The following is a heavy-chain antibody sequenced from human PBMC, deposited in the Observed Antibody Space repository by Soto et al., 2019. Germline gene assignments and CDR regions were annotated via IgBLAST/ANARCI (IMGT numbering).Heavy chain of an antibody. V-gene: IGHV1-18*01. J-gene: IGHJ4*02. D-gene: IGHD3-3*01. CDR2: ISAYNGNT. CDR1: GYTFTSYG. CDR3: ARAKTLYYDFWSGYFVY. Sequence: QVQLVQSGAEVKKPGASVKVSCKASGYTFTSYGINWVRQAPGQGLEWMGWISAYNGNTNYAQKLQGRVTMTTDTSTSTAYMELRSLRSDDTAVYYCARAKTLYYDFWSGYFVYWGQGTLVTVSS.